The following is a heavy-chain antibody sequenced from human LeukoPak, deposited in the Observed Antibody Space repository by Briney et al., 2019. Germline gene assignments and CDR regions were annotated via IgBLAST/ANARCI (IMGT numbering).Heavy chain of an antibody. CDR3: ARDRFWSGSVPD. Sequence: KPSETLSLTCTVSGGSISSSSYYWGWIRQPPGKGLEWIGSIYYSGSTYYNPSLKSRVTISVDTSKNQFSLKLSSVTAADTAVYYCARDRFWSGSVPDWGQGTLVTVSS. CDR2: IYYSGST. V-gene: IGHV4-39*02. J-gene: IGHJ4*02. D-gene: IGHD3-3*01. CDR1: GGSISSSSYY.